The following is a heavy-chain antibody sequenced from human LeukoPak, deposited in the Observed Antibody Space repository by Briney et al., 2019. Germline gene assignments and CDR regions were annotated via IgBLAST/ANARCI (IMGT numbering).Heavy chain of an antibody. CDR3: ACGRSTSSWYFDY. Sequence: PGGSLRLSCAASGFTFSSYEMNWVRQAPGKRLEWVSHISRSGSTIYYADSAKGRFTISRDNAKNSLYLQMNSLRAEDTAVYYCACGRSTSSWYFDYWGQGTLVTVSS. CDR1: GFTFSSYE. J-gene: IGHJ4*02. D-gene: IGHD6-13*01. V-gene: IGHV3-48*03. CDR2: ISRSGSTI.